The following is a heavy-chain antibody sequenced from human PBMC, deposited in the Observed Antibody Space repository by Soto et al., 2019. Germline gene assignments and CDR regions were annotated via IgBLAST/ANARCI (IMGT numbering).Heavy chain of an antibody. Sequence: PSETLSLTCTVSGGSISSGGYYWSWIRQHPGKGLEWIGYIYYSGSTYYNPSLKSRVTISVDTSKNQFSLKLSSVTAADTAVYYCARGPSLNIVATEYYYYYGMDVWGQGTTVTVSS. CDR2: IYYSGST. D-gene: IGHD5-12*01. CDR3: ARGPSLNIVATEYYYYYGMDV. V-gene: IGHV4-31*03. J-gene: IGHJ6*02. CDR1: GGSISSGGYY.